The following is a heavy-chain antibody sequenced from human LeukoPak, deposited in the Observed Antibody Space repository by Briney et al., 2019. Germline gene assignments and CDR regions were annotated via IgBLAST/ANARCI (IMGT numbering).Heavy chain of an antibody. D-gene: IGHD3-3*01. CDR1: GGSISSYY. CDR3: ARLPSVRFLEWSSRFDP. Sequence: SETLSLTCTVSGGSISSYYWSWIRQPAGKGLEWIGRIYTSGSTNYNPSLKSRVTMSVDTSKNQFSLKLSSVTAADTAVYYCARLPSVRFLEWSSRFDPWGQGTLVTVSS. CDR2: IYTSGST. V-gene: IGHV4-4*07. J-gene: IGHJ5*02.